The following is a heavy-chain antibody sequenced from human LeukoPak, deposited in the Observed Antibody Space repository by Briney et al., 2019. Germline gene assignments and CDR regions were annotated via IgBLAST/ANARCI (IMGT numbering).Heavy chain of an antibody. CDR2: INPNCGGT. Sequence: ASVTVSCKASGYPFSNYDINWVRQAPGQGLEWMGWINPNCGGTNYAQKFQGRVTMTRDTSISTAYMELSRLRSDDTAVYYCARLYGGNSAYSFDYWGQGTLVTVSS. D-gene: IGHD4-23*01. V-gene: IGHV1-2*02. CDR3: ARLYGGNSAYSFDY. CDR1: GYPFSNYD. J-gene: IGHJ4*02.